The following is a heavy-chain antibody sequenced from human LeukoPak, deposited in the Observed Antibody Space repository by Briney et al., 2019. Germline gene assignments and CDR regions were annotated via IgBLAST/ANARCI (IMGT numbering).Heavy chain of an antibody. CDR2: IYSGGST. Sequence: GGSLRLSCAASGFTVSSNYMSWVRQAPGKGLGWVSFIYSGGSTYYADSVKGRFTISRDNSKNTLYLQMNSLRAEDTAVYYCARDPGIFGGDYFDYWGQGTLVTVSS. D-gene: IGHD3-3*01. CDR1: GFTVSSNY. V-gene: IGHV3-53*01. CDR3: ARDPGIFGGDYFDY. J-gene: IGHJ4*02.